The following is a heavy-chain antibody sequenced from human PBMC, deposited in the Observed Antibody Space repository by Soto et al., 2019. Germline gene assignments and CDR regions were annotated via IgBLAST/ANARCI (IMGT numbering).Heavy chain of an antibody. V-gene: IGHV3-23*01. CDR1: GFTLTNYA. Sequence: EVQLLVAGGGSAQPGGSLRLSCEVSGFTLTNYAMSWVRQTPGKGLEWVSQISASGDRTYYADSVKGRFTISKDFSQNTLFLQMNSLRGEDSAVYYCEGSWTWSQGTMVTVSS. J-gene: IGHJ3*01. CDR3: EGSWT. CDR2: ISASGDRT. D-gene: IGHD5-12*01.